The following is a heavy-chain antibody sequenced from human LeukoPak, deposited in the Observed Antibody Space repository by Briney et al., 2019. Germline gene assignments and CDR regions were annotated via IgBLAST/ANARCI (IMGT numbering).Heavy chain of an antibody. J-gene: IGHJ4*02. CDR1: GYTFTSYG. D-gene: IGHD3-3*01. Sequence: ASVKVSCKASGYTFTSYGISWVRQAPGQGLEWMGWISAYNGNTNYAQKLRGRVTMTTDTSTSTAYMELRSLRSDDTAVYYCARVMQFGVVLGGFDYWGQGTLVTVSS. CDR3: ARVMQFGVVLGGFDY. V-gene: IGHV1-18*01. CDR2: ISAYNGNT.